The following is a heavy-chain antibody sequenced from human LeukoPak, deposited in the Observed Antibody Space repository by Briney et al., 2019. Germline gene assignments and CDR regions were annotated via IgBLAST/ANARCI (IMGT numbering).Heavy chain of an antibody. CDR2: IKEDGSDK. J-gene: IGHJ3*01. CDR1: GFMFSSSW. D-gene: IGHD2-2*02. CDR3: AMKAVPRPRLYDAFDF. V-gene: IGHV3-7*03. Sequence: GGSLRLSCAASGFMFSSSWMAWVRQAPGKGLEWVANIKEDGSDKNYVDSMKGRFTISRDNAKNSLYLQMNSLRAEDTAVYYCAMKAVPRPRLYDAFDFWGQGTVVTVSS.